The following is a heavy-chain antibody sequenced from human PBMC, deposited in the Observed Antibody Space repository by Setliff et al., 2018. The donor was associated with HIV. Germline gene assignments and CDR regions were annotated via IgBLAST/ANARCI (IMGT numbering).Heavy chain of an antibody. V-gene: IGHV4-59*01. Sequence: PSETLSLTCTVSGGPLSSYYWNWIRQPPGKGLEWIGDIDYRGSTNYNPSLQSRVIISADTSKNQLSLKLSSVTAADTAVYYCVGDPKTTTQVAFDFWGQGTMVTVSS. CDR1: GGPLSSYY. D-gene: IGHD4-17*01. CDR2: IDYRGST. CDR3: VGDPKTTTQVAFDF. J-gene: IGHJ3*01.